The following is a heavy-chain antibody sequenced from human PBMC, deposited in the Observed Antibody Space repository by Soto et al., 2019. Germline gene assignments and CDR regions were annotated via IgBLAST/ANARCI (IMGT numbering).Heavy chain of an antibody. Sequence: ASVKVSCKASGYTFTSYGISWVRQAPGQGLEWMGWISAYNGNTNYAQKLQGRVTMTTDTSTSTAYMELRSLRSDDTAVYYCARDHKIAAAVDWFYPWGQGTLVTVSS. J-gene: IGHJ5*02. CDR2: ISAYNGNT. V-gene: IGHV1-18*01. CDR1: GYTFTSYG. CDR3: ARDHKIAAAVDWFYP. D-gene: IGHD6-13*01.